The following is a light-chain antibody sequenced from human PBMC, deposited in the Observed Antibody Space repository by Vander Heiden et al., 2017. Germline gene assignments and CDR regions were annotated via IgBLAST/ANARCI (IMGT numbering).Light chain of an antibody. CDR3: EQHSTKT. V-gene: IGKV4-1*01. J-gene: IGKJ1*01. Sequence: DIVLPPSPDSLAVSLGERATINCKSSQSVLSSFNSKNHLAWFRQKPRQPPELLIYWASTRESGVPDRFSGSGSGTDFTLTISNMQAEDVAVYYCEQHSTKTFGQGTKVEIK. CDR2: WAS. CDR1: QSVLSSFNSKNH.